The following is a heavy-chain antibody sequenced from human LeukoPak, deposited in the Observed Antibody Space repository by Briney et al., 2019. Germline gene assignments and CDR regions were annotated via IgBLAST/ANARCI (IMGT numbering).Heavy chain of an antibody. CDR2: INWNGGST. J-gene: IGHJ3*02. D-gene: IGHD6-19*01. Sequence: PGGSLRLSCAASGFTFSSYEMNWVRQAPGKGLEWVSGINWNGGSTGYADSVKGRFTISRDNAKNSLYLQMNSLRAEDTALYYCARRIDSSGWYGDDAFDIWGQGTMVTVSS. CDR1: GFTFSSYE. V-gene: IGHV3-20*04. CDR3: ARRIDSSGWYGDDAFDI.